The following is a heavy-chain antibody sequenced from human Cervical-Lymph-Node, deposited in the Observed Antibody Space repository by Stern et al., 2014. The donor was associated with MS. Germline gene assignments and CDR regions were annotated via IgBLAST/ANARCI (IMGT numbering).Heavy chain of an antibody. V-gene: IGHV1-69*01. CDR2: IVPVFDKS. D-gene: IGHD4-23*01. J-gene: IGHJ4*02. Sequence: VQLVESGAEVRKPGSSVKVSCRASGVTINTCAVSWVRQAPGQGLEWKGAIVPVFDKSKNAQRFQERVTITADESTSTVYMELSGLTSEDTAVYYCARERGNTYGFDYWGQGTLVTVSS. CDR3: ARERGNTYGFDY. CDR1: GVTINTCA.